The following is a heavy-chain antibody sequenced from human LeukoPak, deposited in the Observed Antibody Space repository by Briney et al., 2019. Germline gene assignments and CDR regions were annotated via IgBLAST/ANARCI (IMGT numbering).Heavy chain of an antibody. J-gene: IGHJ4*02. D-gene: IGHD6-13*01. CDR3: ARDYSSSWYFDP. Sequence: ASVKVSCKASGGTFSSYAISWVRQAPGQGLEWMGGIIPIFGTANYAQKFQGRVTITADKSTSTAYMELSSLRSEDTAVYYCARDYSSSWYFDPWGQGTLATVSS. CDR2: IIPIFGTA. V-gene: IGHV1-69*06. CDR1: GGTFSSYA.